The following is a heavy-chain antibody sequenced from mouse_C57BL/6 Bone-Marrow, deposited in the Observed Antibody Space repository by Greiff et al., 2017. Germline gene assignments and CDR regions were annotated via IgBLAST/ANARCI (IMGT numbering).Heavy chain of an antibody. J-gene: IGHJ2*01. CDR3: TRTGHYFDY. CDR1: GFTFSDAW. CDR2: IRNKANNHET. V-gene: IGHV6-6*01. Sequence: VQLKQSGGGLVQPGGSMKLSCAASGFTFSDAWMDWVRQSPEKGLEWVAEIRNKANNHETYDAVSGKGRLTISSDDSKSSVYLQMNSLRAEDAGIYYCTRTGHYFDYWGQGTTLTVSS. D-gene: IGHD4-1*01.